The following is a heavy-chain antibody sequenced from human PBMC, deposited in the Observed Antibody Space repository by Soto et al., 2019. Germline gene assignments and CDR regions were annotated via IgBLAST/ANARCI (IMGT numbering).Heavy chain of an antibody. J-gene: IGHJ4*02. D-gene: IGHD3-22*01. CDR3: AREYYYDSSGYYFYFDY. V-gene: IGHV1-46*01. CDR1: GSSFTSYY. Sequence: ASVPVSFPASGSSFTSYYMHLVRQAHGQGLEWMGIINPSGGSTSYAQKFQGRVTMTRDTSTSTVYMELSSLRSEDTAVYYCAREYYYDSSGYYFYFDYWGQGTLVTVSS. CDR2: INPSGGST.